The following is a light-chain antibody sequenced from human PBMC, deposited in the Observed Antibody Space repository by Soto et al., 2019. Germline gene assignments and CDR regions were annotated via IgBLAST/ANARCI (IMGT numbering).Light chain of an antibody. CDR1: SSDVGGYNY. V-gene: IGLV2-14*01. J-gene: IGLJ1*01. Sequence: QSLLTQPASVSGSPGQSITISCTGTSSDVGGYNYVSWYQQHPGKAPKPMIYEVSNRPSGVSNRFSGSKSGNTASLTISGLQAEDEADYYCSSYTSSSTYVFGTGTKVTVL. CDR3: SSYTSSSTYV. CDR2: EVS.